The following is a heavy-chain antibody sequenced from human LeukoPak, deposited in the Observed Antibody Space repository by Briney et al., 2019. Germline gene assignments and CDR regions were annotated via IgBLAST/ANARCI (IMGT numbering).Heavy chain of an antibody. CDR2: ISYDGSNK. D-gene: IGHD3-10*01. CDR3: AREGAGITMVRGVIGPLDY. Sequence: GGSLRLSCAASGFTFSNFGMHWVRQAPGKGLEWVAVISYDGSNKYYADSVKGRFTISRDNSKNTLYLQMNSLRAEDTAVYYCAREGAGITMVRGVIGPLDYWGQGTLVTVSS. CDR1: GFTFSNFG. V-gene: IGHV3-30*19. J-gene: IGHJ4*02.